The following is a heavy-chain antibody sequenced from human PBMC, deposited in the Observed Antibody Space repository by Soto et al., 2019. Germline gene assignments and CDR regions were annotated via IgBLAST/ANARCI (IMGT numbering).Heavy chain of an antibody. CDR3: ARDTPRGYSYGSFDY. Sequence: PSEPLSLTCTVSGGYISSGGYYWSWIRQHPGKGLEWIGYIYYSGSTYYNPSLKSRVTISVDTSKNQFSLKLSSVTAADTAVYYCARDTPRGYSYGSFDYWGQGTLVTVSS. CDR1: GGYISSGGYY. J-gene: IGHJ4*02. CDR2: IYYSGST. V-gene: IGHV4-31*03. D-gene: IGHD5-18*01.